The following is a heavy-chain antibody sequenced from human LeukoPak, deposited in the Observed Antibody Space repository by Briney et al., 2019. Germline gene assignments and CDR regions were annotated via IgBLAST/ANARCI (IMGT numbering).Heavy chain of an antibody. CDR1: GDSISSYY. D-gene: IGHD3-10*01. J-gene: IGHJ2*01. V-gene: IGHV4-59*01. CDR2: IYYSGST. CDR3: ARLKRITMAGPDYWYFDI. Sequence: PSETLSLTCTVSGDSISSYYWSWIRQPPEKGREGIGYIYYSGSTNYNPSLKRRVTISVGTSKTQFSLKMNSVTAADTAVYYCARLKRITMAGPDYWYFDIWGRGTLVTVSS.